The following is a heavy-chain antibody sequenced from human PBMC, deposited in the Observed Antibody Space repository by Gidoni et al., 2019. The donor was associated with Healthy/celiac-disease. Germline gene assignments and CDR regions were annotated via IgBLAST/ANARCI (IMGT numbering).Heavy chain of an antibody. CDR3: ARGPYSGGSYYVGY. J-gene: IGHJ4*02. CDR2: INHSGST. CDR1: GGSFSGYY. Sequence: QVQLQQWGAGLLKPSETLSLTCAVYGGSFSGYYWSWIRQPPGKGLEWIGEINHSGSTNYNPSLKSRVTISVDTSKNQFSLKLSSVTAADTAVYYCARGPYSGGSYYVGYWGQGTLVTVSS. D-gene: IGHD1-26*01. V-gene: IGHV4-34*01.